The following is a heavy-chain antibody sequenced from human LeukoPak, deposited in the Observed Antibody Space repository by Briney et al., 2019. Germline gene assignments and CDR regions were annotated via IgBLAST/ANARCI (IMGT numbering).Heavy chain of an antibody. V-gene: IGHV4-59*12. CDR3: ARDRTTFGVPSPY. D-gene: IGHD3-3*01. Sequence: SETLSLTCTVSGGSISSYYWSWIRQPPGKGLEWIGYIYYSGSTNYNPSLKSRVTISIDTSKNQFSLKLSSVTAADTAIYYCARDRTTFGVPSPYWGQGTLVTVSS. J-gene: IGHJ4*02. CDR2: IYYSGST. CDR1: GGSISSYY.